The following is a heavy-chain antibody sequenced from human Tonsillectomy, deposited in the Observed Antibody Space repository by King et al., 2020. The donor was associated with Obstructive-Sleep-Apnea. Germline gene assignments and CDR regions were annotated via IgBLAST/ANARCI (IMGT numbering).Heavy chain of an antibody. D-gene: IGHD2-15*01. CDR2: IYYSGST. J-gene: IGHJ4*02. CDR3: ARDLGCSGGSCYYGSDY. V-gene: IGHV4-39*07. Sequence: QLQESGPGLVKPSETLSLTCTVSGGSISSSSYYWGWIRQPPGKGLEWIGRIYYSGSTYYNPTLKSRVTISVDTSKNQFSLKLSSVTAADTAVSYCARDLGCSGGSCYYGSDYWGQGTLVTVSS. CDR1: GGSISSSSYY.